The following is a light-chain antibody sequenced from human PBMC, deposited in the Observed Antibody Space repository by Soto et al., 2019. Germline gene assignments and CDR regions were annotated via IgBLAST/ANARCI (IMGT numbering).Light chain of an antibody. CDR2: GAS. J-gene: IGKJ1*01. V-gene: IGKV3-20*01. CDR1: QSVSSSY. CDR3: QQYGSSLWT. Sequence: EIVITQSPSTLSLSPFERSTLSCRASQSVSSSYLAWYQQKPGQAPRLLIYGASIRATGIPDRFSGSGSGTDFTLTISRLEPEDFAVYYCQQYGSSLWTFGQGTKVDIK.